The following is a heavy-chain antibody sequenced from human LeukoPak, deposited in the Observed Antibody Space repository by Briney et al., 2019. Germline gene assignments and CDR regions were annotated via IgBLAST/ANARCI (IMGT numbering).Heavy chain of an antibody. V-gene: IGHV6-1*01. CDR2: TYYRSKWYN. J-gene: IGHJ5*02. Sequence: SQTLSLTCAISGDSVSSNSAAWNWIRQSPSRGLEWLGRTYYRSKWYNDYAVSVKSRITINPDTSKNQFSLQLNSVTAADTAVYYCARVLPPSLNWNQGGGWFDPWGQGTLVTVSS. D-gene: IGHD1-20*01. CDR1: GDSVSSNSAA. CDR3: ARVLPPSLNWNQGGGWFDP.